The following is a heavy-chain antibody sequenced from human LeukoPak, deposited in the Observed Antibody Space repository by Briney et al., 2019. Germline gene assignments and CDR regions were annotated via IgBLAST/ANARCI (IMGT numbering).Heavy chain of an antibody. CDR1: GFTFSTYG. D-gene: IGHD3-22*01. J-gene: IGHJ4*02. CDR3: ARGAGRYYDSSGYHIDF. Sequence: GGSLRLSCAASGFTFSTYGMHWVRQAPGKGLEWVAFIRYDGSNNYYADSVKGRFTISRGNSKNTLYLQMNSLKTEDTAVYYCARGAGRYYDSSGYHIDFWGQGTLVTVSS. V-gene: IGHV3-30*02. CDR2: IRYDGSNN.